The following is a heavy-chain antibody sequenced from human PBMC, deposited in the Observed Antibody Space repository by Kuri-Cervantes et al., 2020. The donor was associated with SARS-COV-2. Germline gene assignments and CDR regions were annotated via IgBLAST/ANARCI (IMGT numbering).Heavy chain of an antibody. CDR3: AKTPGYGYGALYFDY. J-gene: IGHJ4*02. D-gene: IGHD5-18*01. Sequence: SETLSLTCAVSGGSISSSNWWSWVRQPPGKGLEWIGEIYHSGSTNYNPSLKSRVTISVDKSKNQFSLKLSSVTAADTAVYYCAKTPGYGYGALYFDYWGQGTLVTVSS. CDR2: IYHSGST. CDR1: GGSISSSNW. V-gene: IGHV4-4*02.